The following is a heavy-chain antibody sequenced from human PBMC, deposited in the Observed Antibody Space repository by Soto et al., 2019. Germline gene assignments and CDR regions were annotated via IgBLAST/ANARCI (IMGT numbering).Heavy chain of an antibody. D-gene: IGHD3-22*01. CDR2: INPNGGGT. V-gene: IGHV1-2*04. J-gene: IGHJ3*02. Sequence: ASLKVSCKASGYTFTGYYMHWVRQAPGQGLEWMGWINPNGGGTNYAQKFQGWVTMTRDTSISTAYMELSRLRSDDTAVYYCARGESRGYYFENAFDIWGQGTMVTVSS. CDR3: ARGESRGYYFENAFDI. CDR1: GYTFTGYY.